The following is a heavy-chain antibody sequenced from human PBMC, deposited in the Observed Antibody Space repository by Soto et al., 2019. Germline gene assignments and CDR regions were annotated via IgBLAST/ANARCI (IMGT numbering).Heavy chain of an antibody. J-gene: IGHJ6*03. V-gene: IGHV4-4*02. Sequence: PSETLSLTCAVSSGSISSSNWWSWVRQPPGKGLEWIGEIYHSGSTNYNPSLKSRVTISVDKSKNQFSLKLSSVTAADTAVYYCARVTTSFHGSGSYYNVYYYYYMDVWGKGTTVTVSS. CDR1: SGSISSSNW. D-gene: IGHD3-10*01. CDR2: IYHSGST. CDR3: ARVTTSFHGSGSYYNVYYYYYMDV.